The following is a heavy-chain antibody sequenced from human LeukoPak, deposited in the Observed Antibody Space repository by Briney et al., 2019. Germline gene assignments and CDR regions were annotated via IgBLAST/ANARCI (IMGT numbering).Heavy chain of an antibody. V-gene: IGHV3-7*01. J-gene: IGHJ4*02. D-gene: IGHD3-22*01. CDR1: GFTFSSYW. CDR3: ARDRTRYYYDSSGYPDY. CDR2: IKQDGSEK. Sequence: PGGSLRLSCAASGFTFSSYWMSWVRQAPGKGLEWVANIKQDGSEKNYVDSVKGRFTIFRDNAKNSLYLQMNSLRAEDTAVYYCARDRTRYYYDSSGYPDYWGQGTLVTVSS.